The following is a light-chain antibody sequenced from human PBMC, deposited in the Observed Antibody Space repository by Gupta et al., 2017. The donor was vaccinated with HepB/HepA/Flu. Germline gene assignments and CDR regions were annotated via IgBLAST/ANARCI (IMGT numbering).Light chain of an antibody. Sequence: EVGFTQSPATLSLSLGERATLSCRASQSVNSYLAWDQQRPGQAPRLLLYRASSRATGIPGRFMGSGSGTDFTLTSSSLEPEDFAGYDGQHRGTFGQGTKVEIK. CDR1: QSVNSY. V-gene: IGKV3-11*01. CDR3: QHRGT. CDR2: RAS. J-gene: IGKJ1*01.